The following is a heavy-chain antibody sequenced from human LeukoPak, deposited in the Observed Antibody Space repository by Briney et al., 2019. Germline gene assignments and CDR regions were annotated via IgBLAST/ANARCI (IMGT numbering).Heavy chain of an antibody. J-gene: IGHJ4*02. Sequence: SETLSLTCAVYGGSFSGYYWSWIRQPPGKGLEWIGEINHSGSTNYNPSLKSRVTISVDTSKNQFSLKLSSVTAADTAVYYCARGRSIEVVPAELDYWGQGTLVTVSS. CDR1: GGSFSGYY. D-gene: IGHD2-2*01. CDR2: INHSGST. CDR3: ARGRSIEVVPAELDY. V-gene: IGHV4-34*01.